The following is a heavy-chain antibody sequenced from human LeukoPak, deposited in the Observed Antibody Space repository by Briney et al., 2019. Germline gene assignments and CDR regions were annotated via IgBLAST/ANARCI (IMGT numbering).Heavy chain of an antibody. CDR3: ARGPTKYDFWSGYFDY. Sequence: ASVKVSCKASGGTFSSYAISWVRQAPGQGLEWMGGIIPIFGTANYAQKFQGRVTITADESTSTAYTELSSLRSEDTAVYYCARGPTKYDFWSGYFDYWGQGTLVTVSS. J-gene: IGHJ4*02. CDR1: GGTFSSYA. CDR2: IIPIFGTA. D-gene: IGHD3-3*01. V-gene: IGHV1-69*13.